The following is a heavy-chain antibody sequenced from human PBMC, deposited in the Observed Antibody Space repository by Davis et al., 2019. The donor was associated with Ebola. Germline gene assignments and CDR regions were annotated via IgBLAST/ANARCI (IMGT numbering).Heavy chain of an antibody. CDR2: MTSGGYST. CDR3: VRDFDI. J-gene: IGHJ3*02. Sequence: GESLKISCAASGFTFSHYAMNWVRQAPGKGLEWVSSMTSGGYSTYYADSVKGRFTISRDNAKNSLYLQMNSLRAEDTAVYYCVRDFDIWGQGTMVIVSS. V-gene: IGHV3-21*04. CDR1: GFTFSHYA.